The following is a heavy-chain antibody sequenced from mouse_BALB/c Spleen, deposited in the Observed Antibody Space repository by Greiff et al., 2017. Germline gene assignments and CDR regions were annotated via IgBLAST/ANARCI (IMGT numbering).Heavy chain of an antibody. V-gene: IGHV14-3*02. CDR2: IDPANGNT. CDR1: GFNIKDTY. CDR3: ARYGGNRAMDY. Sequence: EVQLQESGAELVKPGASVKLSCTASGFNIKDTYMHWVKQRPEQGLEWIGRIDPANGNTKYDPKFQGKATITADTSSNTAYLQLSSLTSEDTAVYYCARYGGNRAMDYWGQGTSVTVSS. J-gene: IGHJ4*01. D-gene: IGHD2-1*01.